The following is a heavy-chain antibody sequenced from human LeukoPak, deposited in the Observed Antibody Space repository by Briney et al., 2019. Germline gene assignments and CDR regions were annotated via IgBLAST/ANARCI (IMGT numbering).Heavy chain of an antibody. CDR3: AREIFGSGSYPGF. D-gene: IGHD3-10*01. CDR2: IWHDGSHK. J-gene: IGHJ4*02. Sequence: GGSLRLSCAASGFSFDTYAMHWVRQAPGQGLEWVALIWHDGSHKFYSNSVRGQFTISRDNSKNTVYLQMNNLRPDDTAVYYCAREIFGSGSYPGFWGQGTLVTVSS. CDR1: GFSFDTYA. V-gene: IGHV3-33*01.